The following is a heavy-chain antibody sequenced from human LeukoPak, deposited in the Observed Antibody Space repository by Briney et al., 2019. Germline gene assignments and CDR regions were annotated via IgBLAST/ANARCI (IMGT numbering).Heavy chain of an antibody. Sequence: SETLSLTCTVSGASVSSGSYYWSWIRQPPGRGLEWIAYIYYTGVTNYNPSLKSRVTISMDTSKNLLSLKLSSVTAADTAVYYCARVDTPMAFIDYWGEGTLCTASS. V-gene: IGHV4-61*01. J-gene: IGHJ4*02. D-gene: IGHD5-18*01. CDR2: IYYTGVT. CDR1: GASVSSGSYY. CDR3: ARVDTPMAFIDY.